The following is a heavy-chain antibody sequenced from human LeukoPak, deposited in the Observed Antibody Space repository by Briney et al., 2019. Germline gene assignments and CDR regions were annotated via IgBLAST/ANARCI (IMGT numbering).Heavy chain of an antibody. CDR3: AKDSLCWYVTYFDY. CDR1: GFTFSSYA. J-gene: IGHJ4*02. V-gene: IGHV3-23*01. D-gene: IGHD6-13*01. Sequence: GGSLRLSCAASGFTFSSYAMSWVRQAPGKGLEWVSAINGSGGSTYYADSVKGRFTISSANSKNTLYLQMNSLRAEDTAVYYSAKDSLCWYVTYFDYWGQGTLVTVSS. CDR2: INGSGGST.